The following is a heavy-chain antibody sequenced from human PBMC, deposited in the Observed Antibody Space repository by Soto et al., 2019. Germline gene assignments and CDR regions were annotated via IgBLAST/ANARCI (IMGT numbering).Heavy chain of an antibody. D-gene: IGHD6-19*01. Sequence: ASVNVSCKASGYTFTSYGISWVRQAPGQGLEWMGCISAYNGNTNYAQKLQGRVTMTTDTSTSTAYMELRSLRSDDTAVYYCARLYSSGWSADPWGQGTLVTVSS. CDR3: ARLYSSGWSADP. CDR2: ISAYNGNT. CDR1: GYTFTSYG. J-gene: IGHJ5*02. V-gene: IGHV1-18*04.